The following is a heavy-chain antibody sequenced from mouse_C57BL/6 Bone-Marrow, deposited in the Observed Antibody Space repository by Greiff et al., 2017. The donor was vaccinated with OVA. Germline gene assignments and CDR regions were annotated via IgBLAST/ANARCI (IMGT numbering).Heavy chain of an antibody. J-gene: IGHJ4*01. CDR2: ISSGGSYT. Sequence: EVNLVESGGDLVKPGGSLKLSCAASGFTFSSYGMSWVRQTPDKRLEWVATISSGGSYTYYPDSVKGRFTISRDNAKNTLYLQMSSLKSEDTAMYYCARPPIYYAMDYWGQGTSVTVSS. V-gene: IGHV5-6*01. CDR3: ARPPIYYAMDY. CDR1: GFTFSSYG.